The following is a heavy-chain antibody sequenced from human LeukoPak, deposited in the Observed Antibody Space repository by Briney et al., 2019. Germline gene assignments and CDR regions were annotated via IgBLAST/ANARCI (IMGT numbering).Heavy chain of an antibody. CDR2: INHSGST. CDR1: GGSISSYY. CDR3: AVDFWSGYYRMDY. V-gene: IGHV4-34*01. Sequence: SETLSLTCTVSGGSISSYYWSWIRQPPGKGLEWIGEINHSGSTNYNPSLKSRVTISVDTSKNQFSLKLSSVTAADTAVYYCAVDFWSGYYRMDYWGQGTLVTVSS. J-gene: IGHJ4*02. D-gene: IGHD3-3*01.